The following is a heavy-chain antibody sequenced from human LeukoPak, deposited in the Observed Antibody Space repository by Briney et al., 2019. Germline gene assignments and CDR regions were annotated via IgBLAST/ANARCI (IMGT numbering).Heavy chain of an antibody. D-gene: IGHD2-15*01. Sequence: ASVKVSCKASGYTFTSYGISWVRQAPGQGLEWMGWISAYNGNTNYAQKLQGRVTMTTDTSTSTAYMELRSLRSDDTAVYYCARDLGYCSGGSCYSFSYWGQGTLVTVSP. CDR1: GYTFTSYG. J-gene: IGHJ4*02. V-gene: IGHV1-18*04. CDR2: ISAYNGNT. CDR3: ARDLGYCSGGSCYSFSY.